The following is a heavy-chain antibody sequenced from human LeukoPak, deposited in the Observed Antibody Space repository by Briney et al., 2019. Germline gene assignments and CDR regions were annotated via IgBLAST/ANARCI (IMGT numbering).Heavy chain of an antibody. CDR3: ARLATRYCSGGSCYPNWFDP. CDR1: GGSLSSGGYY. CDR2: IYYSGST. D-gene: IGHD2-15*01. J-gene: IGHJ5*02. V-gene: IGHV4-31*03. Sequence: PSQTLSLTCTVSGGSLSSGGYYWSWIRQHPGKGLEWIGYIYYSGSTYYNPSLKSRVTISVDTSKNQFSLKLSSVTAADTAVYYCARLATRYCSGGSCYPNWFDPWGQGTLVTVSS.